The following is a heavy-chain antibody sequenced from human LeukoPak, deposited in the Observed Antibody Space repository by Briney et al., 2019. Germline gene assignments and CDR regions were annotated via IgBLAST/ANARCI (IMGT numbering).Heavy chain of an antibody. CDR2: ISGGGSDT. CDR3: AKGGAYGSGSYCDY. V-gene: IGHV3-23*02. J-gene: IGHJ4*02. CDR1: GFTFSGHG. D-gene: IGHD3-10*01. Sequence: GGPLRLSCAVSGFTFSGHGMHWVRQVPGKGLEWVASISGGGSDTYNEDAVKGRFTISRDNYKSTLSLQMNSLRAEDTAVYYCAKGGAYGSGSYCDYWGQGTLVTVSS.